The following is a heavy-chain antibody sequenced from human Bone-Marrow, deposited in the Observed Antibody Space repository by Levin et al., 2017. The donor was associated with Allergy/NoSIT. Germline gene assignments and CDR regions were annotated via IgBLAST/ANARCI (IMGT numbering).Heavy chain of an antibody. V-gene: IGHV3-23*01. CDR2: ISGSGSNT. Sequence: GESLKISCAASGLIFSNYAMNWVRQAPGKGLEWVSQISGSGSNTHYADSVRGRFTFSRDNSNNTVYLQMNSLRADATAVYYCAGYDTSGYHSPFDYWGQGTLVTVSS. J-gene: IGHJ4*02. D-gene: IGHD3-22*01. CDR1: GLIFSNYA. CDR3: AGYDTSGYHSPFDY.